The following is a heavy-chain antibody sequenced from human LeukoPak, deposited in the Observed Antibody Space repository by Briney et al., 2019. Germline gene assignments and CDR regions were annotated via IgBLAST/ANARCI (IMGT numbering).Heavy chain of an antibody. CDR3: ARESNFDWLLSYFDY. D-gene: IGHD3-9*01. J-gene: IGHJ4*02. CDR2: IYYSGST. V-gene: IGHV4-59*01. Sequence: SETLSLTCTVSGGSISSYYWSWIRQPPGKGLEWIGYIYYSGSTNYNPSLKSRVTISVDTSKNQFSLKLSSVTAEDTAVYYCARESNFDWLLSYFDYWGQGTLVTVSS. CDR1: GGSISSYY.